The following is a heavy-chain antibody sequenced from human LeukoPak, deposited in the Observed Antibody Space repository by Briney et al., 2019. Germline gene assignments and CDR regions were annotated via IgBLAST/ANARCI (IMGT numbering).Heavy chain of an antibody. V-gene: IGHV3-74*01. Sequence: GGSLRLSCAASGFTFSSYWMHWVRQAPGKGLVWVSRISYDGTTTSYADSVKGRFTISRDNAKNTLYLQMNSLRAEDTAVYYCAKDQELLGYWGQGTLVTVSS. J-gene: IGHJ4*02. D-gene: IGHD1-26*01. CDR3: AKDQELLGY. CDR1: GFTFSSYW. CDR2: ISYDGTTT.